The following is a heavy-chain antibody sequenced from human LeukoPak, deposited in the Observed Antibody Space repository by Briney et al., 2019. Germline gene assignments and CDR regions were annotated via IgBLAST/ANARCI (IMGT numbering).Heavy chain of an antibody. CDR1: GGSISSYY. J-gene: IGHJ3*02. V-gene: IGHV4-59*04. CDR3: ASGGSYYDSSGYYGFGAFDI. CDR2: IYYSGST. D-gene: IGHD3-22*01. Sequence: PSETLSLTCTVSGGSISSYYWSWIRQPPGKGLEWIGYIYYSGSTYYNPSLKSRVTISVDTSKNQFSLKLSSVTAADTAVYYCASGGSYYDSSGYYGFGAFDIWGQGTMVTVSS.